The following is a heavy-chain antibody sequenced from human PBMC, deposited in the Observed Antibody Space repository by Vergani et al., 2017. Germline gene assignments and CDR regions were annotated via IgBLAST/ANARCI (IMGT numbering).Heavy chain of an antibody. D-gene: IGHD2-8*02. J-gene: IGHJ4*02. V-gene: IGHV3-30-3*01. CDR1: GFTFSSYA. Sequence: QVQLVESGGGVVQPGRSLRLSCAASGFTFSSYAMHWVRQAPGKGLEWVAVISYDGSNKYYADSVKGRFTISRDNSKNTLYLQMNSLRAEDTAVYYCAKDGTSARGRRRLGIDYWGQGTLVTVSS. CDR3: AKDGTSARGRRRLGIDY. CDR2: ISYDGSNK.